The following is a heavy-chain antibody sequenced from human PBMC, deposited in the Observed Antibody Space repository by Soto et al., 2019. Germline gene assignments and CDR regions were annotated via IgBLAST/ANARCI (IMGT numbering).Heavy chain of an antibody. V-gene: IGHV1-18*01. CDR1: GYAFTTYG. J-gene: IGHJ4*02. CDR2: ISAHNGNT. Sequence: QVHLVQSGAEVMKPGASVKVSCKGSGYAFTTYGITWVRQAPGQGLEWMGWISAHNGNTNYAQKLQGRVTVTRDTSTSTAYMELRSLRSDDTALYYCARGRYGDYWGQGALVTVSS. CDR3: ARGRYGDY. D-gene: IGHD1-1*01.